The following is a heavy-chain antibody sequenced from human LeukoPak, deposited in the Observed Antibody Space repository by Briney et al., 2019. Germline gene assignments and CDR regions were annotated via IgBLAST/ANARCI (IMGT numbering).Heavy chain of an antibody. CDR3: ARDRAYYDILTGFDYFDY. V-gene: IGHV4-59*12. J-gene: IGHJ4*02. CDR1: GGSISSYY. CDR2: IYYSGST. Sequence: KPSETLSLTCTVSGGSISSYYWSWIRQPPGKGLEWIGYIYYSGSTNYNPSLKSRVTMSVDTSKNQFSLKLSSVTAADTAVYYCARDRAYYDILTGFDYFDYWGQGILVTVSS. D-gene: IGHD3-9*01.